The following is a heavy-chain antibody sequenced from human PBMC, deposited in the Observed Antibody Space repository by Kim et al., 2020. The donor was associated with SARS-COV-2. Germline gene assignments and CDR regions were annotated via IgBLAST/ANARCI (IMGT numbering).Heavy chain of an antibody. Sequence: GGSLRLSCAASGFTFSSYSMNWVRQAPGKGLEWVSYISSSSSTIYYADSVKGRFTISRDNAKNSLYLQMNSLRAEDTAVYYCARGSYYGSSGYRTYYYYYGMDDWGQGTTVTVSS. CDR2: ISSSSSTI. J-gene: IGHJ6*02. V-gene: IGHV3-48*04. D-gene: IGHD3-22*01. CDR1: GFTFSSYS. CDR3: ARGSYYGSSGYRTYYYYYGMDD.